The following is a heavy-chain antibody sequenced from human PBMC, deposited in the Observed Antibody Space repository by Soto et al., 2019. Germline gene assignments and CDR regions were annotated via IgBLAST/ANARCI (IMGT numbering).Heavy chain of an antibody. CDR1: GYTFTSYP. V-gene: IGHV1-3*01. CDR3: ARDGTHYDSSGHGDD. J-gene: IGHJ4*02. CDR2: INAGNGDT. D-gene: IGHD3-22*01. Sequence: GAAVKVSCKSSGYTFTSYPMHWVRQAPGQGLEWMGWINAGNGDTKYSQKFQGRVTITRDTSANTVYMELSSLRSEDTAVCYCARDGTHYDSSGHGDDWGKGALVTVSS.